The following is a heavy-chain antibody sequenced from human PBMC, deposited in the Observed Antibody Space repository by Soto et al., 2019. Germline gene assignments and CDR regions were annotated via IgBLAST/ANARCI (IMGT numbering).Heavy chain of an antibody. D-gene: IGHD3-16*02. CDR2: IIPIFGTA. CDR3: ARLPYVWGSYRHPDY. J-gene: IGHJ4*02. CDR1: GGTFSSYA. Sequence: SVKVSCKASGGTFSSYAISWVRQAPGQGLEWMGGIIPIFGTANYAQKFQGRVTITADKSTSTAYVELSSLRSEDTAVYYCARLPYVWGSYRHPDYWGQGTLVTVSS. V-gene: IGHV1-69*06.